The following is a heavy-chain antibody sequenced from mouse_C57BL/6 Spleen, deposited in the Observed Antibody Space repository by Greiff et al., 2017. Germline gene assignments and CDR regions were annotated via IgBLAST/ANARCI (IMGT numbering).Heavy chain of an antibody. Sequence: QVQLQQSGAELARPGASVKLSCKASGYTFTSYGISWVKQRTGQGLEWIGEIYPRSGNTYYTEKFKGKATLTADKSSSTAYMELRSLTSEDSAVYFCALYDGYYVRFAYWGQGTLVTVSA. CDR3: ALYDGYYVRFAY. V-gene: IGHV1-81*01. CDR2: IYPRSGNT. CDR1: GYTFTSYG. J-gene: IGHJ3*01. D-gene: IGHD2-3*01.